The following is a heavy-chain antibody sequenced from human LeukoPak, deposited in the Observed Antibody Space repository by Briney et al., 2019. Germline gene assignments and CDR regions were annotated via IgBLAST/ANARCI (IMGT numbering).Heavy chain of an antibody. Sequence: SETLSLTCTVSDGSISSGGYYWSWIRQHPGKGLEWIGYIYYSGSTYYNPSLKSRVTISVDTSKNQFSLKLSSVTAADTAVYYCARESYDSSGPNWFDPWGQGTLVTVSS. V-gene: IGHV4-31*03. D-gene: IGHD3-22*01. J-gene: IGHJ5*02. CDR1: DGSISSGGYY. CDR2: IYYSGST. CDR3: ARESYDSSGPNWFDP.